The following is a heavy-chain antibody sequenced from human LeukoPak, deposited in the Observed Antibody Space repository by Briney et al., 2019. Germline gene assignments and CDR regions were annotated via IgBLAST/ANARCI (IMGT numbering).Heavy chain of an antibody. Sequence: GGSLRLSCVASGFTFSTYWMNWVRQAPGKGLEWVATIKEDGSDRFYVDSVKGRFTISRDNAKNSLYLQMNSLRAEDTAVYYCARDLSMGNTVLDYWGQGILVTVSS. CDR1: GFTFSTYW. CDR3: ARDLSMGNTVLDY. D-gene: IGHD4/OR15-4a*01. CDR2: IKEDGSDR. V-gene: IGHV3-7*01. J-gene: IGHJ4*02.